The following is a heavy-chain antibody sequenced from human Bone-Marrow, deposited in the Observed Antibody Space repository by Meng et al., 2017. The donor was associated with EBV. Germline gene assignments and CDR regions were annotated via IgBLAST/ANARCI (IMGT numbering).Heavy chain of an antibody. CDR1: GYTFTNYA. Sequence: QVQLVESGAEVRKPWASVKVSCKASGYTFTNYAMHWVRQAPGQRLEWMGWINPGNGNTKYSQKFQGWASITRDISASIVYMELTSLRSEDTAVYYCATEPGYSSGWGQGTLVTVSS. CDR3: ATEPGYSSG. J-gene: IGHJ4*02. V-gene: IGHV1-3*01. D-gene: IGHD6-19*01. CDR2: INPGNGNT.